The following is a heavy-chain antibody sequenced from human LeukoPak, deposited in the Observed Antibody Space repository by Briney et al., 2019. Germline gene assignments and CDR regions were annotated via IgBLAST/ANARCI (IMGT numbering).Heavy chain of an antibody. D-gene: IGHD2-2*01. CDR2: IYYSGST. V-gene: IGHV4-31*03. CDR3: ARVWLGYCSSTSCEDWFDP. Sequence: IPSETLSLTCTVSGGSISSGGYYWSWIRQHPGKGLEWIGYIYYSGSTYYNPSLKSRVTISVDTSKNQFSLKLSSVTAADTAVYYCARVWLGYCSSTSCEDWFDPWGQGTLVTVSS. J-gene: IGHJ5*02. CDR1: GGSISSGGYY.